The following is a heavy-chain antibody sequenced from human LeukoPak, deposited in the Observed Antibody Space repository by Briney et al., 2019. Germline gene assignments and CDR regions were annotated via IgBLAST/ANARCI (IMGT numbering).Heavy chain of an antibody. Sequence: PGGPLRLSCAASGFTVSTNYMNWVRQAPGKGLEWVSVVYIGGTTYYADSVKGRFTISRDITKNTIYLQMNNLRAEDTAVYYCARGLLRDGYTYSYSFDYWGQGTLVTVSS. CDR2: VYIGGTT. CDR1: GFTVSTNY. J-gene: IGHJ4*02. CDR3: ARGLLRDGYTYSYSFDY. V-gene: IGHV3-66*01. D-gene: IGHD5-18*01.